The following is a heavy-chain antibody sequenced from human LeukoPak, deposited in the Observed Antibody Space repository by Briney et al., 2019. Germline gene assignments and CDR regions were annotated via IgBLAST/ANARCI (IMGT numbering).Heavy chain of an antibody. J-gene: IGHJ5*02. V-gene: IGHV3-30*18. D-gene: IGHD6-13*01. CDR1: GLTFSRYG. CDR3: AKSSGSSPPEGCFDP. CDR2: ISYDGGNK. Sequence: GGSLRLSCAASGLTFSRYGMHWVRDAPGKGLEWGADISYDGGNKYYADSVKGRFTISRDNSKNTLYLQMNSLRAEATAVYYCAKSSGSSPPEGCFDPWGQGTLVTVSS.